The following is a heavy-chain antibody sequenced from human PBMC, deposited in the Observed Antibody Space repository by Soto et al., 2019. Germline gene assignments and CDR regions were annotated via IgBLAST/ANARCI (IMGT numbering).Heavy chain of an antibody. CDR2: INAGDGNT. CDR3: ARRDGIAVAGILDY. CDR1: GFTFTGYC. Sequence: ASVKACCKASGFTFTGYCMQWVRQAPGQRLEWMGWINAGDGNTVYSQKFQDRITISRDTSASTAYMELSSLRSEDTAVYYCARRDGIAVAGILDYWGQGTLVTVSS. J-gene: IGHJ4*02. V-gene: IGHV1-3*01. D-gene: IGHD6-19*01.